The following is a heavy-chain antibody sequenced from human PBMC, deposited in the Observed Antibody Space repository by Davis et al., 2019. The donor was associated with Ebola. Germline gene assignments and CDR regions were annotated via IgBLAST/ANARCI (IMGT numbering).Heavy chain of an antibody. Sequence: GESLKLYCEASGFIFRNWGMTGVRQPSATRLECVAAISMRGDTTDYADSVSGRFTIARDNSNNMLYLQMNSLTVEDTGVYYCVQGTTSCKAWGQGTLVTVSS. CDR2: ISMRGDTT. CDR3: VQGTTSCKA. CDR1: GFIFRNWG. D-gene: IGHD2-2*01. V-gene: IGHV3-23*01. J-gene: IGHJ4*02.